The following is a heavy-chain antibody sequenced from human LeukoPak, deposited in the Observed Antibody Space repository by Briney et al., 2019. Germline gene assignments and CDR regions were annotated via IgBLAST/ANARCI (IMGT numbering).Heavy chain of an antibody. CDR1: GFTLGGHD. J-gene: IGHJ4*02. V-gene: IGHV3-13*01. Sequence: GGSLRLCCTASGFTLGGHDMHWVRQTTGDGLEWVAAVSAGHHAFYAGSVKGRFTVCREDAKNSLYLQMNSLRAGDTAVYYCVREARGYHYTYFDYWGQGSLVTVSS. D-gene: IGHD5-18*01. CDR2: VSAGHHA. CDR3: VREARGYHYTYFDY.